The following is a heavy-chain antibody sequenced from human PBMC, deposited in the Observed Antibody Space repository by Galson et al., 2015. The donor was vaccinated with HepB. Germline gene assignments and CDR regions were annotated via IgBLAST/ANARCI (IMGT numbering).Heavy chain of an antibody. J-gene: IGHJ4*02. CDR2: ISSSSSYI. CDR1: GFTFSSYS. Sequence: SLRLSCAASGFTFSSYSMNWVRQAPGKGLEWVSSISSSSSYIYYADSVKGRFTISRDNAKNSLYLQMNSLRAEDTAVYYCVWGWNGQYYFDYWGQGTLVTVSS. V-gene: IGHV3-21*01. D-gene: IGHD1-1*01. CDR3: VWGWNGQYYFDY.